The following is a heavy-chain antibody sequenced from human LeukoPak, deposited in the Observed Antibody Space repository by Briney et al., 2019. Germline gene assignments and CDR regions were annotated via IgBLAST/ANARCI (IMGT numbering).Heavy chain of an antibody. CDR2: ISGSGGST. D-gene: IGHD2-2*01. CDR1: GFTFSSYA. CDR3: AKDKAVPAASDAFDI. J-gene: IGHJ3*02. Sequence: GGSLRPSCAASGFTFSSYAMSWVRQAPGKGLEWVSAISGSGGSTHYADSVKGRFTISRDNSKNTLYLQMNSLRAEDTAVYYCAKDKAVPAASDAFDIWGQGTMVTVSS. V-gene: IGHV3-23*01.